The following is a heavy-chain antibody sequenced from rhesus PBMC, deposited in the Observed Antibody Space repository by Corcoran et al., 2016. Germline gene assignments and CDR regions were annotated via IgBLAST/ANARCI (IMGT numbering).Heavy chain of an antibody. Sequence: QVQLVQSGAEVKKPGASVKVSCKASGFTFGSYAIRWVRPAPGKGLEWRGGISPRVGITNYAEKFQGRVTITAETSTSTAYMELSSRRSEDTAVYYCARKGVVGSYYDYWGQGVLVTVSS. J-gene: IGHJ4*01. CDR3: ARKGVVGSYYDY. CDR1: GFTFGSYA. V-gene: IGHV1S10*01. D-gene: IGHD3-16*01. CDR2: ISPRVGIT.